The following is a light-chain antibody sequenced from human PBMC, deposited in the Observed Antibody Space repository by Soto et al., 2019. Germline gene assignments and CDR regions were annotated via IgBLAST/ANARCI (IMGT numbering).Light chain of an antibody. J-gene: IGLJ1*01. V-gene: IGLV2-14*01. Sequence: QSVLTQPASVSGSPGQSITISCTGTSSDVGGYNYVSWYQQHPGKAPKLMIYDVSNRPSGVSNRFSGSKSGNKASLTISELQAEDEADYYCSSYTSSSLRVFGTGTKVTVL. CDR2: DVS. CDR3: SSYTSSSLRV. CDR1: SSDVGGYNY.